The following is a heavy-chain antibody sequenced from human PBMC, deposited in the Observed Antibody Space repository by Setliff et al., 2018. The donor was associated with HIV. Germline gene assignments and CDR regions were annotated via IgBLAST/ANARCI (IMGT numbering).Heavy chain of an antibody. V-gene: IGHV4-39*01. CDR3: ASPFGAVAGTMDV. D-gene: IGHD6-19*01. Sequence: TSETLSLTCSVSGDSISNPNYYWGWIRQPPGKGLEWIGSIYFSESPYYNPSLSSRVTISVDTSTNQFSLRLSSVTAADTAVYYCASPFGAVAGTMDVWGKGTTVTVSS. CDR2: IYFSESP. J-gene: IGHJ6*04. CDR1: GDSISNPNYY.